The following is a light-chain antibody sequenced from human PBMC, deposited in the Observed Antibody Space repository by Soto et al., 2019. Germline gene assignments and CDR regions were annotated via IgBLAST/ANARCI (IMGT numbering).Light chain of an antibody. CDR2: GAS. J-gene: IGKJ1*01. V-gene: IGKV3-15*01. CDR1: QSVSSN. CDR3: QQYNNWPQT. Sequence: EIVMTQSPATLSVSPGERATLSCRASQSVSSNLAWYQQKPGQAPRLLIYGASTRATGIPARFSGSGSGTEFTLTISSLQYEDFAGYYCQQYNNWPQTFGQGTKVEIK.